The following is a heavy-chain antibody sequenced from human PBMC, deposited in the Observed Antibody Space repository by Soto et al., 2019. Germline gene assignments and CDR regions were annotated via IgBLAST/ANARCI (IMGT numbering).Heavy chain of an antibody. Sequence: GPTLVNPTQTLTLTCTFSWFSLSSSEAGVGWICQPPGTALWVLALIYVNDHQRYNPSLSCWLTITKGISKSQVVLTIPNMAPADTANYYCPPSRRLDRIDPWDQETLVTVSS. J-gene: IGHJ5*02. CDR2: IYVNDHQ. CDR3: PPSRRLDRIDP. D-gene: IGHD3-16*01. CDR1: WFSLSSSEAG. V-gene: IGHV2-5*01.